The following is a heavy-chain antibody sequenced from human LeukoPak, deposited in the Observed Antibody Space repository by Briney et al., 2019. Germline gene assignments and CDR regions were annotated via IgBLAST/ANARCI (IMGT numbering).Heavy chain of an antibody. Sequence: GASVKVSCKASGYTFTSYYMHWVRQAPGQGLEWMGLINPSGGTTRYAQKFQGRVTMTRDLSTSTDYMELSSLRSEDTAVYYCARAAIAAPPSSAFDIWGQGTMVTVSS. CDR2: INPSGGTT. CDR1: GYTFTSYY. D-gene: IGHD6-6*01. J-gene: IGHJ3*02. CDR3: ARAAIAAPPSSAFDI. V-gene: IGHV1-46*01.